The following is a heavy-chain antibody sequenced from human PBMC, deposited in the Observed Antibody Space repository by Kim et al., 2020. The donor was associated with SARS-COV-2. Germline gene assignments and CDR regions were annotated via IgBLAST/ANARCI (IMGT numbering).Heavy chain of an antibody. CDR2: ISYDGSNK. CDR3: AKDQEYYDTTPAGMDV. V-gene: IGHV3-30*18. D-gene: IGHD3-22*01. J-gene: IGHJ6*02. CDR1: GFTFSSYG. Sequence: GGSLRLSCAASGFTFSSYGMHWVRQAPGKGLEWVAVISYDGSNKYYADSVKGRFTISRDNSKNTLYLQMNSLRAEDTAVYYCAKDQEYYDTTPAGMDVWGQGTTVTVSS.